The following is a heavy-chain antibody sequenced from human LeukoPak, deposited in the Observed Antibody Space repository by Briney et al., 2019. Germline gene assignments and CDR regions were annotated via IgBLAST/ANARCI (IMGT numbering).Heavy chain of an antibody. Sequence: PSETLSLTCTVSGGSISSYYWSWIRQPPGKGLEWIGYIYYSGSTNYNPSLKSRVTISVDTSKNQFSLKLSSVTAADAAVYYCARGVYSSADFDYWGQGTLVTVSS. D-gene: IGHD6-25*01. V-gene: IGHV4-59*01. CDR3: ARGVYSSADFDY. CDR2: IYYSGST. CDR1: GGSISSYY. J-gene: IGHJ4*02.